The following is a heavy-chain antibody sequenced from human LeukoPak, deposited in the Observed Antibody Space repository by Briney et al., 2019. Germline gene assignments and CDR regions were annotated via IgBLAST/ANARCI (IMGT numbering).Heavy chain of an antibody. V-gene: IGHV3-53*05. CDR1: GLSVSNNY. D-gene: IGHD6-13*01. CDR3: AKDPAAAGAFDY. Sequence: GGSLRLSCAVSGLSVSNNYMSWVRQAPGKGLEWVSIIDSGGSTSHADSVKGRFTISRDTSKNTVYLQMNSLRAEDTAVYYCAKDPAAAGAFDYWGQGTLVTVSS. CDR2: IDSGGST. J-gene: IGHJ4*02.